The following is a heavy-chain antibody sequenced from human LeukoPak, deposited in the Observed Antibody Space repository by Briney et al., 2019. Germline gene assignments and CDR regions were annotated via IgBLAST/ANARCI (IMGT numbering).Heavy chain of an antibody. D-gene: IGHD6-13*01. Sequence: SETLSLTCTVSGGSISSGGYYWSWIRQHPGKGLEWIGYIYYSGSTYYNPSLKSRVTISVDKSKNQFSLKLSSVTAADTAVYYCARDPGIAAAGPSWGQGTLVTVSS. CDR3: ARDPGIAAAGPS. CDR1: GGSISSGGYY. J-gene: IGHJ5*02. V-gene: IGHV4-31*03. CDR2: IYYSGST.